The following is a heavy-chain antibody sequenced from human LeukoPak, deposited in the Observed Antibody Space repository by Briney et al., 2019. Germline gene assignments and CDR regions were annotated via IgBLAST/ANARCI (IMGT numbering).Heavy chain of an antibody. Sequence: PSETLSLTCTVSGGSISSYCWSWIRQPPGKGLEWIGEINHSGSTNYNPSLKSRVTISVDTSKNQFSLKLSSVTAADTAVYYCASISEDTAMVTDYWGQGTLVTVSS. V-gene: IGHV4-34*01. CDR3: ASISEDTAMVTDY. J-gene: IGHJ4*02. D-gene: IGHD5-18*01. CDR2: INHSGST. CDR1: GGSISSYC.